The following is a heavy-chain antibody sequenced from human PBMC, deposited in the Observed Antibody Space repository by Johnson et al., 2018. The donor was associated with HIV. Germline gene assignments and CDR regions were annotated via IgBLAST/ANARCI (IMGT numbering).Heavy chain of an antibody. CDR1: GFTFSNYG. V-gene: IGHV3-NL1*01. CDR2: ISGSGGST. J-gene: IGHJ3*01. Sequence: QVQLVESGGGVVQPGGSLRLSCAASGFTFSNYGMHWVRQAPGKGLEWVSAISGSGGSTYYADSVKGRFTISRDNSKNTLYLQMNSLRVEDTAVYYCARDGESQQLPLGDAFDFWGQGTMVTVSS. CDR3: ARDGESQQLPLGDAFDF. D-gene: IGHD6-13*01.